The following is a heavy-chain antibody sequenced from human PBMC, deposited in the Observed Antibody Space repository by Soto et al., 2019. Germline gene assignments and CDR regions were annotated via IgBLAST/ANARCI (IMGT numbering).Heavy chain of an antibody. CDR3: AYLPCSGGSCYWFSYSGMDV. CDR2: IYWDDDK. D-gene: IGHD2-15*01. J-gene: IGHJ6*02. Sequence: QITLKESGPTLVKPTQTLTLTCTFSGFSLSTSGVGVAWIRQPPGKALEWLALIYWDDDKRYRPSLETRLTITKDPPKNPVVLTMTNMDSVDTATYYCAYLPCSGGSCYWFSYSGMDVWGQGTTVTVSS. V-gene: IGHV2-5*02. CDR1: GFSLSTSGVG.